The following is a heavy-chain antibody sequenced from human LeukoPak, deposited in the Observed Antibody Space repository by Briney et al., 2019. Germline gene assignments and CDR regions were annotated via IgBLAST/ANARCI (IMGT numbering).Heavy chain of an antibody. V-gene: IGHV3-33*06. D-gene: IGHD4-11*01. Sequence: GGSLRLSCTTPGFTFSHFGMHWVRQAPGKGLEWVAVIWSDATEKYYGDSVKGRFTISRDNSDNTVYLQMNSLRVEDTAVYYCAKDAQRGFDFSNSLESWGQGTVVTVSS. J-gene: IGHJ4*02. CDR2: IWSDATEK. CDR3: AKDAQRGFDFSNSLES. CDR1: GFTFSHFG.